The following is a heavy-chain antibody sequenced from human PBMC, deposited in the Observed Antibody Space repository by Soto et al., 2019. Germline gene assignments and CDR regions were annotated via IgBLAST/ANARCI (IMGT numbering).Heavy chain of an antibody. V-gene: IGHV4-31*03. CDR3: ARDSRDYGGNVLAGGYYYYGMDV. J-gene: IGHJ6*02. CDR1: GGSISSGGYY. D-gene: IGHD4-17*01. Sequence: QVQLQESGPGLVKPSQTLSLTCTVSGGSISSGGYYWSWIRQHPGKGLEWIGYIYYSGSTYYNPSLKSRVTISVDTSKNQFSLKLSSVTAADTAVYYCARDSRDYGGNVLAGGYYYYGMDVWGQGTTVTVSS. CDR2: IYYSGST.